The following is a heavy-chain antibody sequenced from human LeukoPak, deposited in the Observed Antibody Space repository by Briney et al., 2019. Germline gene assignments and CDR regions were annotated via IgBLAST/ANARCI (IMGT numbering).Heavy chain of an antibody. D-gene: IGHD2-2*01. J-gene: IGHJ6*02. Sequence: GGSLRLSCAASGFTFSDHYMDWVRQAPGKGLEWVGRTRNKANSYTTEYAASVKGRFTISRDDSKNLLYLQVNSLKTEDTAVYYCARISSTSNYYYYYGMDVWGQGTTVTVSS. V-gene: IGHV3-72*01. CDR1: GFTFSDHY. CDR2: TRNKANSYTT. CDR3: ARISSTSNYYYYYGMDV.